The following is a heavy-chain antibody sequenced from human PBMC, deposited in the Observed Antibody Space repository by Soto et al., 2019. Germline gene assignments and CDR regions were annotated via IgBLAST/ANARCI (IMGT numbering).Heavy chain of an antibody. Sequence: GESLKISCKGSGYRFSSYWIAWVRQMPGKGLEWVGIIYPGDSDTRYSPSFQGQVTMSVDKSNNTAYLHWSSLKASDTAMYYCARQGSNGAYYYYGMDVWGQGTTVTVSS. CDR2: IYPGDSDT. D-gene: IGHD2-8*01. J-gene: IGHJ6*02. V-gene: IGHV5-51*01. CDR1: GYRFSSYW. CDR3: ARQGSNGAYYYYGMDV.